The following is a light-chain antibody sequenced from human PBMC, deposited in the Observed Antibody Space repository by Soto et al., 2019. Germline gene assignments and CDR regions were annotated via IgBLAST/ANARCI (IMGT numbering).Light chain of an antibody. CDR3: QQYGSSPWT. J-gene: IGKJ1*01. CDR1: QSVRSN. Sequence: ETLLTQSPATLSVSPGERATLSCRASQSVRSNLAWYQQKPGQAPRLLMYDASSRATGIPDRFSGSGSGTDFTLTISRLEPEDVAVYYCQQYGSSPWTFGQGTKVDI. CDR2: DAS. V-gene: IGKV3-20*01.